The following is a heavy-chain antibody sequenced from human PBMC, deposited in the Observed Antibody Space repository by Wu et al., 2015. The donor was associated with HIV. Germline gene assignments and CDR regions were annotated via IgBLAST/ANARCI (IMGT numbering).Heavy chain of an antibody. D-gene: IGHD1-1*01. V-gene: IGHV1-69*05. CDR2: IIPIFGTA. CDR1: GGTFSSYA. J-gene: IGHJ4*02. CDR3: AREYSRFHHGTQLPMTVFDY. Sequence: QVQLVQSGAEVKKPGSSVKVSCKASGGTFSSYAISWVRQAPGQGLEWMGGIIPIFGTANYAQKFQGRVTITTDESTSTAYMELSSLRSEDTAVYYCAREYSRFHHGTQLPMTVFDYWGQGTLVTVSS.